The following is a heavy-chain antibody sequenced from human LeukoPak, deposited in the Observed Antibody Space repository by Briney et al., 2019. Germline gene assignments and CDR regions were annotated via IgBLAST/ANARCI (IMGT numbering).Heavy chain of an antibody. Sequence: GGSLRLSCAASGFTFSSYSMNWVRQAPGKGLEWVSSISSSSSYIYYADSVQGRFTISRDNAKNSLYLQMNSLRAEDTAVYYCARVIVPAAPPGNAFDIWGQGTMVTVSS. CDR1: GFTFSSYS. CDR2: ISSSSSYI. CDR3: ARVIVPAAPPGNAFDI. J-gene: IGHJ3*02. D-gene: IGHD2-2*01. V-gene: IGHV3-21*01.